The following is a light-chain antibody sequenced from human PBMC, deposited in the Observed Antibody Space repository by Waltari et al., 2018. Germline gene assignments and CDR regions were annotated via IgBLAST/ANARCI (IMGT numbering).Light chain of an antibody. CDR2: LNSDGSH. CDR1: SGHSDYV. V-gene: IGLV4-69*01. J-gene: IGLJ2*01. Sequence: QLVLTQSPSASASLGASVKLTCTLSSGHSDYVIAWHQHQAEKGPRYLMKLNSDGSHSKGDGIPDRFAGSSSGTERYLIISSLQSEDEADYYCQTWGTGIPVVFGGGTKLTVL. CDR3: QTWGTGIPVV.